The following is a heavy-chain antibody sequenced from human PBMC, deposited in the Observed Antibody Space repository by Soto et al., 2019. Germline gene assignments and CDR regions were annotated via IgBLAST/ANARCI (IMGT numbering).Heavy chain of an antibody. J-gene: IGHJ6*02. Sequence: GESLKISCQGSGYTFTSYWIGWVRQMPGKGLEWVAIIYPADSNTRYSPSFRGQVTISAGKSISTAYLQWSSLKASDTAIYYCARPFGMDVWGQGTTVTVS. CDR1: GYTFTSYW. CDR3: ARPFGMDV. V-gene: IGHV5-51*01. CDR2: IYPADSNT.